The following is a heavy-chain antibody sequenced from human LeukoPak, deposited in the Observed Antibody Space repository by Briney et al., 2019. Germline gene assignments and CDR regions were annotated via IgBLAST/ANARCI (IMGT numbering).Heavy chain of an antibody. CDR1: GFTFSSYS. CDR3: AGDRIAAAGSFDP. V-gene: IGHV3-21*01. Sequence: TGGSLRLSCAASGFTFSSYSMNWVRQAPGKGLEWVSSISSSSSYIYYADSVKGRFTISRDNAKNSLYLQMNSLRAEDTAVYYCAGDRIAAAGSFDPWGQGTLVTVSS. J-gene: IGHJ5*02. D-gene: IGHD6-13*01. CDR2: ISSSSSYI.